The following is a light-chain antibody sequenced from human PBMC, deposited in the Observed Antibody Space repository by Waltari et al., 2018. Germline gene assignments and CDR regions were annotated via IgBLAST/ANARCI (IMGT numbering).Light chain of an antibody. CDR1: IGAVNSGYY. CDR2: NTN. Sequence: QTVVTQEPSLTVSPGGTVTLTCASSIGAVNSGYYPNWFQQKPGQAPRSLIYNTNNKHPWTPARFSGSLPGDKAALTLSSVQPKDEDDYYCLLYFGGAHLVFGGGTKLTV. CDR3: LLYFGGAHLV. J-gene: IGLJ3*02. V-gene: IGLV7-43*01.